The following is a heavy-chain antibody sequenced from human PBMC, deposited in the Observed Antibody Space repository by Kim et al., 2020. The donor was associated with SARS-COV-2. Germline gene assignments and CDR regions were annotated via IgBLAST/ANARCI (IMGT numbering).Heavy chain of an antibody. V-gene: IGHV3-43*01. Sequence: GGSLRLSCAASGFTFDDYTMHWVRQAPGKGLEWVSLISWDGGSTYYADSVKGRFTISRDNSKNSLYLQMNSLRTEDTALYYCAKAHSGELYYYYYGMDVWAQGTTVPVSS. CDR1: GFTFDDYT. CDR3: AKAHSGELYYYYYGMDV. CDR2: ISWDGGST. J-gene: IGHJ6*02. D-gene: IGHD1-26*01.